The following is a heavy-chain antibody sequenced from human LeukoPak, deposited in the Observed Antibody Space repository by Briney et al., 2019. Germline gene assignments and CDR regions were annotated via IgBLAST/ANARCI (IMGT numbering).Heavy chain of an antibody. D-gene: IGHD3-9*01. V-gene: IGHV3-7*01. CDR2: IKQDGSER. CDR1: GFTFSNYW. CDR3: ARVEDYDILTGFDY. J-gene: IGHJ4*02. Sequence: GGSLRLSCAASGFTFSNYWMSWVRQAPGKGLEWVAKIKQDGSERYYVDSVKGRFTISRDNAKNSLYLQMNSLRAEDTAVYYCARVEDYDILTGFDYWGQGTLVTVSS.